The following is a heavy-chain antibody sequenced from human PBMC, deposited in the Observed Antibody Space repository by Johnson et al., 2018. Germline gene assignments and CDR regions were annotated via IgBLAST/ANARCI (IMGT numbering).Heavy chain of an antibody. Sequence: VQLVESGGGLVKPGGSLRLSCAASGFTFSDYYMSWIRQAPGKGLEWVSYISSSGSTLYYADSVKGRFTLSRDNAKNSLYLQMNSRRAEEPAGYNCARPYFSGGSCYRYYYYYSMDVWVKGTTVTVSS. J-gene: IGHJ6*03. CDR1: GFTFSDYY. V-gene: IGHV3-11*04. CDR2: ISSSGSTL. CDR3: ARPYFSGGSCYRYYYYYSMDV. D-gene: IGHD2-15*01.